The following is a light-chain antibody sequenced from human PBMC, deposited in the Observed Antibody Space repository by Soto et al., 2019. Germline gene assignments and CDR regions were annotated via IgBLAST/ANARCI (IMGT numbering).Light chain of an antibody. J-gene: IGLJ2*01. V-gene: IGLV3-25*03. CDR3: QSADSSGTGV. CDR1: ALPKQY. Sequence: SYELTQPPSVSVSPGQTARITCSGDALPKQYAYWYQQKPGQAPVLVIYKDSERPSGIPERFSGSRSGTTVTLPISGVQAEDEADYYYQSADSSGTGVFGGGTKLTVL. CDR2: KDS.